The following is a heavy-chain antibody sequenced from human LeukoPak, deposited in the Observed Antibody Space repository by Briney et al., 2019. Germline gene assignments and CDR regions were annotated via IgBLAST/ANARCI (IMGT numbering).Heavy chain of an antibody. CDR2: ISSQSNTI. CDR3: AKSRSWSPFDY. J-gene: IGHJ4*02. V-gene: IGHV3-48*01. CDR1: GFTFNTFG. Sequence: PGGSLRLSCAASGFTFNTFGMNWVRQAPGKGLEWVAYISSQSNTIDYADSVKGRFTVSRDNAKNSLFLHMNSLTADDTAVYYCAKSRSWSPFDYWGQGTLVTVSS. D-gene: IGHD6-13*01.